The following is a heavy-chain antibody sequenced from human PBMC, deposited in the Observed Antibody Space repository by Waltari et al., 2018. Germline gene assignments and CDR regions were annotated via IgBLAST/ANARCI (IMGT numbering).Heavy chain of an antibody. CDR2: IDPSDSFR. J-gene: IGHJ4*02. Sequence: EVQLVQSGAEVKKPEESRRISCEGCGDSFSSHWIAWVGRMPGKGVEWVGRIDPSDSFRNYVPAFEGHVTISVDQSLRTAYLQWDSLKASDTAIYYCVRHRTTYPLEIDYWGQGTLVTVSS. D-gene: IGHD2-2*01. CDR1: GDSFSSHW. V-gene: IGHV5-10-1*01. CDR3: VRHRTTYPLEIDY.